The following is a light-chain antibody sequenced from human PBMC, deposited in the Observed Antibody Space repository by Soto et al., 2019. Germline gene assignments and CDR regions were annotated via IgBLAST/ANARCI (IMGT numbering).Light chain of an antibody. Sequence: IQMTQSPSSLCASVGDRVTIPCRASQGIRNDLGWYQQKPGKAPKLLMYAASSLQSGVPSRFSGSGSGTEFTLTISNLQPADSATYFCQQYKSYSWTFGQGTKVDIK. J-gene: IGKJ1*01. CDR1: QGIRND. V-gene: IGKV1-17*02. CDR3: QQYKSYSWT. CDR2: AAS.